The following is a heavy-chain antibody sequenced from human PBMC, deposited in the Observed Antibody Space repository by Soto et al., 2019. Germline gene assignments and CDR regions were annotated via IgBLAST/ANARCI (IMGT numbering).Heavy chain of an antibody. Sequence: PGESLKISCAASGFTFSSYAMSWVRQAPGKGLEWVSAISGSGGSTYYADSVKGRFTISRDNSKNTLYLQMNSLRAEDTAVYYCAKGRELLDYWGQGTLVTVSS. CDR3: AKGRELLDY. J-gene: IGHJ4*02. D-gene: IGHD1-26*01. V-gene: IGHV3-23*01. CDR1: GFTFSSYA. CDR2: ISGSGGST.